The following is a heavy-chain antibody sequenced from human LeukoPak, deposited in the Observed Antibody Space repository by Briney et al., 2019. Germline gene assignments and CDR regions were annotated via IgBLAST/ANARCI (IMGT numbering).Heavy chain of an antibody. D-gene: IGHD2-15*01. CDR2: INHSGST. Sequence: SETLSLTCAVYGGSFSGYYWSWIRQPPGKGLEWIGEINHSGSTNYNPSLKSRVTISVDTSKNQFSLKLSSVTAADTAVYYCARRRGSAATRGPYDYWGQGTLVTVSS. CDR1: GGSFSGYY. J-gene: IGHJ4*02. V-gene: IGHV4-34*01. CDR3: ARRRGSAATRGPYDY.